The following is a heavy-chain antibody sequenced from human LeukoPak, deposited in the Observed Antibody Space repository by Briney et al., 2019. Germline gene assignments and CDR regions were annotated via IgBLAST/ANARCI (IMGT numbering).Heavy chain of an antibody. Sequence: GASVKVSCKASGYTFISYGITWVRQAPGQGLEWMGWISGHNGNTNYAQKVQGRVTMTTDTFTSTAYRELRSLRSDDTAVYYCARDGITPDAFDIWGQGTMVTVSS. CDR3: ARDGITPDAFDI. D-gene: IGHD3-10*01. V-gene: IGHV1-18*01. CDR1: GYTFISYG. CDR2: ISGHNGNT. J-gene: IGHJ3*02.